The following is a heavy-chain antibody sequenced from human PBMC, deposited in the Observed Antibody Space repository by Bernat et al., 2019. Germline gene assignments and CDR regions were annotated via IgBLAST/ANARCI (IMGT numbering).Heavy chain of an antibody. Sequence: QVQLVESGGGVVQPGRSLRLSCAASGFTFSNHGLHWVRQAPGKGLEWVSIISYDGSNKYYADSVKGRFTISRDSSRNTLYLQMNSLRPEDTAVYYCARGGNYLTTNKYYFDYWGQGTLVTVSS. CDR3: ARGGNYLTTNKYYFDY. CDR1: GFTFSNHG. CDR2: ISYDGSNK. J-gene: IGHJ4*02. D-gene: IGHD4-11*01. V-gene: IGHV3-30-3*01.